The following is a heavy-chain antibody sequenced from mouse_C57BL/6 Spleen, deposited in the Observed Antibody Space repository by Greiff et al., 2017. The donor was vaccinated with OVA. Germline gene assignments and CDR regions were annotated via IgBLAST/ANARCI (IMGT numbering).Heavy chain of an antibody. CDR3: ARSGYDYDGEDV. J-gene: IGHJ1*03. V-gene: IGHV1-26*01. D-gene: IGHD2-4*01. CDR2: INPNNGGT. CDR1: GYTFTDYY. Sequence: EVQLQQSGPELVKPGASVKISCKASGYTFTDYYMNWVKQSHGKSLEWIGDINPNNGGTSYNQKFKGKATLTVDKSSSTAYMELRSLTSEDSAVYYCARSGYDYDGEDVWGTGTTVTVSS.